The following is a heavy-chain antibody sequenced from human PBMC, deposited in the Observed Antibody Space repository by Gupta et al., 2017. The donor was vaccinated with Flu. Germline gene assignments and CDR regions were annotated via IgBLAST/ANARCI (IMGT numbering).Heavy chain of an antibody. CDR1: FGSINSGDYY. CDR3: ARDAYGSGHFDY. D-gene: IGHD3-10*01. J-gene: IGHJ4*02. Sequence: HVQLQESGPGLVKPSQTLSLTCAVSFGSINSGDYYWSWIRQPQGRGLEWIGYIYYSGSNHYNPSLKSRATISLDTSKNQFSLNLSSVTAADTAKYYCARDAYGSGHFDYWGQGILVTVSS. CDR2: IYYSGSN. V-gene: IGHV4-31*11.